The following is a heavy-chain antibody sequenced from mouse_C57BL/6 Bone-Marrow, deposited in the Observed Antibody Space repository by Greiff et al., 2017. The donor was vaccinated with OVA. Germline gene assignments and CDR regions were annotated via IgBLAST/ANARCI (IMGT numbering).Heavy chain of an antibody. Sequence: QVQLQQPGAELVGPGSSVKLSCKASGYTFTSYWVDWVKQRPGQGLEWIGNIYPSDSETHYNQKFKDKATLTVDKSSSTAYMQLSSLTSEDSAVYYCARGITTVVPYYAMDYWGQGTSVTVSS. D-gene: IGHD1-1*01. V-gene: IGHV1-61*01. CDR1: GYTFTSYW. CDR3: ARGITTVVPYYAMDY. CDR2: IYPSDSET. J-gene: IGHJ4*01.